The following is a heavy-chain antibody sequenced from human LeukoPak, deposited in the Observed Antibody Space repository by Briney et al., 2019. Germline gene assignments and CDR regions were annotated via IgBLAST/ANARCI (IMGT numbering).Heavy chain of an antibody. Sequence: GGSLRLSCAASGFAFSSYSMNWVRQAPGKGLEWVSSISSSTSYIYYADSLKGRFTISRDNAKNSLCLQMNSLRAEDTAVYYCARGDPWVYAFDIWGQGTMVTVSS. V-gene: IGHV3-21*01. CDR3: ARGDPWVYAFDI. CDR2: ISSSTSYI. CDR1: GFAFSSYS. J-gene: IGHJ3*02.